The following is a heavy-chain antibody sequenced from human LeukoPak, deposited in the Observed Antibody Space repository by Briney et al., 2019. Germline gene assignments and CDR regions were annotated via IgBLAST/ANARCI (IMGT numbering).Heavy chain of an antibody. CDR3: ARAGGSGSYWGVYFDY. J-gene: IGHJ4*02. CDR2: IYYSGST. Sequence: SETLSLTCTVSGGSISSYYWSWIRQPPGKGLXXXXXIYYSGSTNYNPSLKSRVTVSVDTSKNQFSLKLSSVTAADTAVYYCARAGGSGSYWGVYFDYWGQGTLVTVSS. CDR1: GGSISSYY. V-gene: IGHV4-59*01. D-gene: IGHD3-10*01.